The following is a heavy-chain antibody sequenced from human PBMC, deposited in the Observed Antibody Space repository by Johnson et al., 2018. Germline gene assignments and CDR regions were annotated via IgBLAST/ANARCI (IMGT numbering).Heavy chain of an antibody. CDR2: INXGGRDE. V-gene: IGHV3-74*01. Sequence: PGKGLVWVSRINXGGRDENYADSVKGRFTISRDNPKNTLYLQMNNLRAEDTGVYYCARRQHGDYPWSTFDVWGQGTMVTVSS. D-gene: IGHD4-17*01. CDR3: ARRQHGDYPWSTFDV. J-gene: IGHJ3*01.